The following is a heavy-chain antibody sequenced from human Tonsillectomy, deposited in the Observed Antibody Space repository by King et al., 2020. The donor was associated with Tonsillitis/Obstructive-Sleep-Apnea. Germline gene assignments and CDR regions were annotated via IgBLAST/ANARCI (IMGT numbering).Heavy chain of an antibody. CDR1: GYIFTTYW. D-gene: IGHD5-18*01. J-gene: IGHJ6*02. CDR3: ARSAYNDGYSDQNDVMDV. Sequence: VQLVESGAEVKKPGESLRISCKGSGYIFTTYWINWVRQMPGKGLEWMGTIDPSDSYINYSPSFQGHVSISADRSISTAYMQWSSLKASDTALYYCARSAYNDGYSDQNDVMDVGAQGTTVTVSS. CDR2: IDPSDSYI. V-gene: IGHV5-10-1*03.